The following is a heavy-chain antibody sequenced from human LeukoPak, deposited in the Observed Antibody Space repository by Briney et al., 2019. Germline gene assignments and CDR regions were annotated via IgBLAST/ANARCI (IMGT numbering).Heavy chain of an antibody. CDR1: GGSISSYYW. CDR2: IYWDDDK. J-gene: IGHJ5*02. CDR3: AHRLFDWSHWFDP. D-gene: IGHD3-9*01. Sequence: TLSLTCTVSGGSISSYYWSWIRQPPGKGLEWLALIYWDDDKRYSPSLKSRLTITKDTSKNQVVLTMTNMDPVDTATYYCAHRLFDWSHWFDPWGQGTLVTVSS. V-gene: IGHV2-5*08.